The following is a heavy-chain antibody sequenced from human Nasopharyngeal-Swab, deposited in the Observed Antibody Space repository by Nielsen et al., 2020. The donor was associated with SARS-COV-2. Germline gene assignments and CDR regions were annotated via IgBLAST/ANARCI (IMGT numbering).Heavy chain of an antibody. V-gene: IGHV3-23*01. CDR3: AKELKVRGVLRAFDP. J-gene: IGHJ5*02. Sequence: GESLKISCAASGFTFSRFGMGWVRQAPGKGLEWVSAISASGVTTYYADSVKGRFTISRDNSKNTLYLQMNSLRAEDTAVYYCAKELKVRGVLRAFDPWGQGTLVTVSS. CDR2: ISASGVTT. CDR1: GFTFSRFG. D-gene: IGHD3-10*01.